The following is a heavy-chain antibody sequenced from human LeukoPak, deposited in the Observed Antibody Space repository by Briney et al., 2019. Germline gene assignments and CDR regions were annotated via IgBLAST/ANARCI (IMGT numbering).Heavy chain of an antibody. Sequence: SETLSLTCTVPGGSISSHYWSWIRQPPGKGLEWIAYLLDSVNTKDNPSLSSRLTLSADTSKNQFSLRLSSVTAADTAIYYCATIKRGSIYGYFDFWGQGIKVTVSS. J-gene: IGHJ4*02. D-gene: IGHD5-18*01. CDR3: ATIKRGSIYGYFDF. CDR1: GGSISSHY. V-gene: IGHV4-59*11. CDR2: LLDSVNT.